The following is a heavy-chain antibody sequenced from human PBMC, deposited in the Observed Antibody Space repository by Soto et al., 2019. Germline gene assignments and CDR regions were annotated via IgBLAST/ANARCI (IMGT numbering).Heavy chain of an antibody. Sequence: QVQLRESGPGLVKPSGTLSLTCAVSGGPISSSNWWSWVRMPPGKGLKWIGEIYNSGSTNYTPSLKSRVTTSVDKSKNQFSMKLSSVTAADTAVYYCARAVQPAPAAGNAFDIWGQGTMVTVSS. CDR3: ARAVQPAPAAGNAFDI. CDR1: GGPISSSNW. D-gene: IGHD6-13*01. CDR2: IYNSGST. J-gene: IGHJ3*02. V-gene: IGHV4-4*02.